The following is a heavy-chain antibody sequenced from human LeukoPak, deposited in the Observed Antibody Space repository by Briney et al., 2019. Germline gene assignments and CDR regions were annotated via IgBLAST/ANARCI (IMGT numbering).Heavy chain of an antibody. CDR2: LTGSGST. D-gene: IGHD2-15*01. V-gene: IGHV3-23*01. J-gene: IGHJ6*03. Sequence: GGSLRLSCVASGFAFSSFAMSWVRQAPGKGLEWVSGLTGSGSTYHADSVKGRFTISRDNSKNTLSLQMNSLRAEDTAVYYCAKMKGWRLYDYCMVVWGKGTTVTVSS. CDR1: GFAFSSFA. CDR3: AKMKGWRLYDYCMVV.